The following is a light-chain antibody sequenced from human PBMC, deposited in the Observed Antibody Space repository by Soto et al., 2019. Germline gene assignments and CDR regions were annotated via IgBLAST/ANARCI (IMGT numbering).Light chain of an antibody. CDR3: QQYYSTLTWT. CDR1: QSVLNSSNNKNY. CDR2: WAS. J-gene: IGKJ1*01. Sequence: DIVMTQSPDSLALSLGDRSTINCNSSQSVLNSSNNKNYLAWYQQKPGQPPKLLIYWASTRESGVPDRFSGSGSGTDFTLTISSLQAEDVAVYYCQQYYSTLTWTFGQGTKVDIK. V-gene: IGKV4-1*01.